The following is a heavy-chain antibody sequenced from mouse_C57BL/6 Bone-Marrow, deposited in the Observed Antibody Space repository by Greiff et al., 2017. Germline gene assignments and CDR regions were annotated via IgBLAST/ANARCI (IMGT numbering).Heavy chain of an antibody. J-gene: IGHJ1*03. CDR1: GFTFTDYY. V-gene: IGHV7-3*01. D-gene: IGHD1-1*01. CDR3: ARFDDYGSSDGYWYFDV. CDR2: IRNKANGYTT. Sequence: VQLKQSGGGLVQPGGSLSLSCAASGFTFTDYYMSWVRQPPGKALEWLGFIRNKANGYTTEYSASVKGRFTISRDNSQSILYRQMNALRDEDSATYYCARFDDYGSSDGYWYFDVWGTGTTVTVSS.